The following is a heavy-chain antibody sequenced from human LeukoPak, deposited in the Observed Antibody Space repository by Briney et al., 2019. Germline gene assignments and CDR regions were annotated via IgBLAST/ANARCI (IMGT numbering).Heavy chain of an antibody. V-gene: IGHV3-33*08. D-gene: IGHD3-22*01. CDR3: ARGPPRRTTMIVEIVDAFDV. CDR1: GFTFSNYG. CDR2: IWYDGDNK. Sequence: GGSLRLSCAASGFTFSNYGMHWVRQAPGKGLEWVAVIWYDGDNKYYEDSVKGRFTISRDNSKNTLYLQMNSLRAEDTAVYYCARGPPRRTTMIVEIVDAFDVWGQGTMVTVSS. J-gene: IGHJ3*01.